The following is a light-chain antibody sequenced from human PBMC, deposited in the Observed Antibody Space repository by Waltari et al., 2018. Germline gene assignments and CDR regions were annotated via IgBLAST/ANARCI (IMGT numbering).Light chain of an antibody. V-gene: IGKV1-33*01. CDR2: DVS. CDR3: QQYDNLPPRT. CDR1: QDSSIY. Sequence: DIQMTQSPSPLSASVADRVTITCQARQDSSIYLNWYQQKPGKAPKLLIYDVSNLETEVPSRVSVSGSGTDCTFTISILQPGDIATYYCQQYDNLPPRTVGGGTKGEIK. J-gene: IGKJ4*01.